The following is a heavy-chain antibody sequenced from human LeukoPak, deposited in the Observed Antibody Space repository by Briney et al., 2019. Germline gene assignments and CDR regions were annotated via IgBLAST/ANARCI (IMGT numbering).Heavy chain of an antibody. Sequence: PGGSLRLSCAASGFTFSDYYMSWIRQAPGKGLEWVSYISSSGSTIYYADSVKGRFTISRDNAKNSLYLQMNSLRAEDTAVYYCARDGYVDYYYYMDVWGKGTTVTVSS. CDR2: ISSSGSTI. V-gene: IGHV3-11*04. D-gene: IGHD5-18*01. J-gene: IGHJ6*03. CDR3: ARDGYVDYYYYMDV. CDR1: GFTFSDYY.